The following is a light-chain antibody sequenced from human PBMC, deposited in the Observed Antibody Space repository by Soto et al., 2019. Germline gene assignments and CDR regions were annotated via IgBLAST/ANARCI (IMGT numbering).Light chain of an antibody. CDR2: GAS. CDR1: QSVSSSY. Sequence: EIVLTQSPGTLSLSPGERATLSCRASQSVSSSYLAWYQQKPGQAPRLLIYGASSMATGIPDWFSGSGSGTDFTLTISRLEPEDFAVYYCQQYGSSPWTFGQGTKVEIK. V-gene: IGKV3-20*01. J-gene: IGKJ1*01. CDR3: QQYGSSPWT.